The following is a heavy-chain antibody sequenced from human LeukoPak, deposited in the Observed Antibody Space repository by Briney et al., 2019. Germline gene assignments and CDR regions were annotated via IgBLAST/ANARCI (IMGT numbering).Heavy chain of an antibody. D-gene: IGHD1-26*01. CDR3: ARTTTAHDY. V-gene: IGHV4-34*01. J-gene: IGHJ4*02. Sequence: GSLRLSCAASGFTFSSYSMNWVRQPPGKGLEWIGEINHSGSTNYNPSLKSRVTISVDTSKNQFSLKLSSVTAADTAVYYCARTTTAHDYWGQGTLVTVSS. CDR1: GFTFSSYS. CDR2: INHSGST.